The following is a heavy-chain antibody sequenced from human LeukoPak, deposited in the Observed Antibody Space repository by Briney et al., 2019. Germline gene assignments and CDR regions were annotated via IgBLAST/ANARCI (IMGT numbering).Heavy chain of an antibody. J-gene: IGHJ6*03. CDR2: INPNSGGT. CDR1: GYTFTGYY. V-gene: IGHV1-2*02. Sequence: ASVKVSCKASGYTFTGYYMHWVRQAPGQGLEWMGWINPNSGGTNYAQKFQGRVTMTRDTSISTAYMELSRLRSDDTAVYYCARGLDIVVVPAASNMDVWGKGTTVTVSS. D-gene: IGHD2-2*01. CDR3: ARGLDIVVVPAASNMDV.